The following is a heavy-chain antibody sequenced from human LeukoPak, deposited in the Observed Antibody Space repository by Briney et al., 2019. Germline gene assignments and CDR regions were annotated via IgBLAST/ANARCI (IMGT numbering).Heavy chain of an antibody. D-gene: IGHD6-19*01. CDR3: ARQASALQYYYNYMDV. CDR1: GFTFSNSA. CDR2: ISSEGKDR. V-gene: IGHV3-30*01. J-gene: IGHJ6*03. Sequence: GGSLRLSCAASGFTFSNSAIHWVRQAPGKGLEWVSFISSEGKDRNYVGSVKGRFIISRDNSKNTMDLQMNSLRLEDTAVYYCARQASALQYYYNYMDVWGKGTTVIVSS.